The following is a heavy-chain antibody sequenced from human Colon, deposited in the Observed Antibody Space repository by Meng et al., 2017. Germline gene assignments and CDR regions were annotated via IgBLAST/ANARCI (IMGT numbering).Heavy chain of an antibody. Sequence: QVLMVESVGGVVQPGRSLRLSCVASGFNFNTYAMHWVRQAPGKGLEWVAVISSDANYKYYAASVQGRFSISRDNSENTVYLQMNSLRPEDMSTYYCASSHNLYLVYWGQGTLVTVSS. D-gene: IGHD1-14*01. CDR2: ISSDANYK. CDR1: GFNFNTYA. V-gene: IGHV3-30*01. J-gene: IGHJ4*02. CDR3: ASSHNLYLVY.